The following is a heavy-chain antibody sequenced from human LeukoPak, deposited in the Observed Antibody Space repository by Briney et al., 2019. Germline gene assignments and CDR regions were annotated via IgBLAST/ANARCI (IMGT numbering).Heavy chain of an antibody. Sequence: GASVKVSCKASGYTFTNSDINWVRQATGQGLEWVGWMNPNSGNTGYAQKFQGRVTMTKNTSISTAYMELSSLRSEDTAVYYCAGGYYDNRGYYFDFWGQGTLVTVSS. D-gene: IGHD3-22*01. CDR2: MNPNSGNT. J-gene: IGHJ4*02. CDR3: AGGYYDNRGYYFDF. V-gene: IGHV1-8*01. CDR1: GYTFTNSD.